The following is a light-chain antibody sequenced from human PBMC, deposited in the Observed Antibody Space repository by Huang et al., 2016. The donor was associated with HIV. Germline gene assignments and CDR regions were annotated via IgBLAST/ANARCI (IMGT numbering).Light chain of an antibody. CDR1: QSVGTN. J-gene: IGKJ1*01. Sequence: EILMTQSPATMSVSPGESGTLSCRASQSVGTNLAWYQQRPGQAPRLLVYGASTRATDIPARFSGSGSGTEFRLTISSLQSEDFAVYYCQQYNNWWTFGQGTKVEIK. V-gene: IGKV3-15*01. CDR2: GAS. CDR3: QQYNNWWT.